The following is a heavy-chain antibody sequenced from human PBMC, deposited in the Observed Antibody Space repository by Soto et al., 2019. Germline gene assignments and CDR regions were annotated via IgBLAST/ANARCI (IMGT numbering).Heavy chain of an antibody. D-gene: IGHD3-16*02. J-gene: IGHJ4*02. V-gene: IGHV3-23*01. CDR1: GFTFSSYA. CDR2: ISNNGDTA. CDR3: AKSRVFIGAIVTLLDS. Sequence: GGSLRLSCATSGFTFSSYAMVWVRQAAEKGLEWVASISNNGDTAYYADSVKGRFTISRGNSESTLYLQMNGLRADDTALYFCAKSRVFIGAIVTLLDSWGQGTQVTVPQ.